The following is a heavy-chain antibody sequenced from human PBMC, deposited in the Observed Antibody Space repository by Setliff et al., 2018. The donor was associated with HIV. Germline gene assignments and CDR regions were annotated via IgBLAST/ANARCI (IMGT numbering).Heavy chain of an antibody. J-gene: IGHJ3*02. CDR1: GGSFSSSTYS. CDR3: ARHSSVRTWGTSNAFDI. CDR2: IHSSGTT. V-gene: IGHV4-39*01. Sequence: KPSETLSLTCTVSGGSFSSSTYSWGWIRQPPGMGLEWIGSIHSSGTTYYNPSLKSRVAISVDTSRSQFSLKLRSVTAADTAVYYCARHSSVRTWGTSNAFDIWGQGTMVTVSS. D-gene: IGHD1-7*01.